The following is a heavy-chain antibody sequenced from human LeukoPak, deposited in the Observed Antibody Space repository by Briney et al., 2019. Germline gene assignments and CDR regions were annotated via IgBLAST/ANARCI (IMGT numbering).Heavy chain of an antibody. D-gene: IGHD6-19*01. V-gene: IGHV1-8*01. CDR3: ARTASYSSGWYLSYYYYGMDV. Sequence: GASVKVSCKASGYTFTSYDINWVRQATGQGLEWMGWMNPNSGNTGYAQKFQGRVTMTRNTSISTAYMELSSLRSEDTAVYYCARTASYSSGWYLSYYYYGMDVWGQGTTVTVSS. J-gene: IGHJ6*02. CDR1: GYTFTSYD. CDR2: MNPNSGNT.